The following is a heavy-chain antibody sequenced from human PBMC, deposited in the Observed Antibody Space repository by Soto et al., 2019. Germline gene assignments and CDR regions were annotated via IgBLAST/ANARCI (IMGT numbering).Heavy chain of an antibody. V-gene: IGHV4-30-4*01. CDR2: IFYSGTT. Sequence: SATLSITCTVSGDSISSADYYCSWPRQTPGKGLEWIGHIFYSGTTYYNPSLKSRLTISVDTSKNHFSLRLTSVTAADTAVYYCARDLWVEPELYYYGMDVWGKGTTVT. CDR3: ARDLWVEPELYYYGMDV. D-gene: IGHD1-1*01. CDR1: GDSISSADYY. J-gene: IGHJ6*04.